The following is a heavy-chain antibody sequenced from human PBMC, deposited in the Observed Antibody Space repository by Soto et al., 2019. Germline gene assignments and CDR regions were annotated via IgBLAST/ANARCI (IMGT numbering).Heavy chain of an antibody. CDR1: GITSNTYA. CDR2: INAGNGNT. V-gene: IGHV1-3*01. CDR3: ARDNSGWLVY. J-gene: IGHJ4*02. Sequence: ASVKVSCKASGITSNTYAIHWVRQAPGQRLEWMGWINAGNGNTKYSQNFQGRVTITRDTSATTAYMEFSNLRSEDTAVYYCARDNSGWLVYWGQGTLVSVSS. D-gene: IGHD6-19*01.